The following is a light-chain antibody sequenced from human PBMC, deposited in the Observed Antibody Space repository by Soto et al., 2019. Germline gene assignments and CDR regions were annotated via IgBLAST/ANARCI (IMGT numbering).Light chain of an antibody. CDR3: QQYGSSRGLT. CDR2: GAS. V-gene: IGKV3-20*01. J-gene: IGKJ4*01. CDR1: QSVSSSY. Sequence: EIVLTQSPGTLSLSPVERATLSCMASQSVSSSYLAWYQQKPGQAPRLLIYGASSRATGIPDRFSGSGSGTDFTLTISRLEPEDFAVYYCQQYGSSRGLTFGGGTKVDIK.